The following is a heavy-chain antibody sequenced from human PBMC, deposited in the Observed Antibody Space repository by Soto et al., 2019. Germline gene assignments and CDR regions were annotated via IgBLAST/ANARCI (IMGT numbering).Heavy chain of an antibody. J-gene: IGHJ4*02. CDR2: IYSSGST. V-gene: IGHV4-61*01. D-gene: IGHD5-12*01. Sequence: PSETLSLTCTFSDGSVISGSYYWTWIRQPPGKGLEWIGYIYSSGSTLYNPSLKSRVIISVDTSMIQFSLKLSSVTAADTAVYYCARDSLALFDSWGQGTLVTVSS. CDR1: DGSVISGSYY. CDR3: ARDSLALFDS.